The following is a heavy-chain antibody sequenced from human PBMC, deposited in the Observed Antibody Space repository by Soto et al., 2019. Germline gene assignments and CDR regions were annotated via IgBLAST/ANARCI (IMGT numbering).Heavy chain of an antibody. Sequence: PGGSLRLSCEASGFTFSGYWMSWVRQAPGKGLGWVADIKHDGSVQYYVDSVKGRFTISRDNAKKLLYLQMNGLRAEDTALYYCARAKYSNAWYRFDLWGQGTLVTVSS. CDR2: IKHDGSVQ. D-gene: IGHD4-4*01. J-gene: IGHJ4*02. CDR1: GFTFSGYW. CDR3: ARAKYSNAWYRFDL. V-gene: IGHV3-7*03.